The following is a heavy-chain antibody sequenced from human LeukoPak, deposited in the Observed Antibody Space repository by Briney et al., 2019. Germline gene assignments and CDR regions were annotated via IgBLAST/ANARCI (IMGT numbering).Heavy chain of an antibody. J-gene: IGHJ3*02. CDR3: ARLTDYYHSSGYSRNAFDI. Sequence: ESLKIYCKGSGYSFTSYWIGWVRQMPGKGLEWRGIIYPGDSDTRYSPSFQGQVTISADKSISTAYLQWSSLKASDTAMYYCARLTDYYHSSGYSRNAFDIWGQGTMVTVSS. V-gene: IGHV5-51*01. CDR2: IYPGDSDT. D-gene: IGHD3-22*01. CDR1: GYSFTSYW.